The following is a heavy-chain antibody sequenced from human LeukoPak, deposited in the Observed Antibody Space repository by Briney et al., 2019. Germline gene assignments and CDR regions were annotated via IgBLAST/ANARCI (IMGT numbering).Heavy chain of an antibody. D-gene: IGHD3-10*01. CDR1: GFTFSDYY. CDR3: ARDLGWDYYGSGGLPYGMDV. CDR2: ISSSGSTI. J-gene: IGHJ6*02. Sequence: GGSLRLSCAASGFTFSDYYMSWIRQAPGKGLEWVSYISSSGSTIYYADSVKGRFTISRDNAKNSLYLQMNSLRAEDTAVYYCARDLGWDYYGSGGLPYGMDVWGQGTTVTVSS. V-gene: IGHV3-11*01.